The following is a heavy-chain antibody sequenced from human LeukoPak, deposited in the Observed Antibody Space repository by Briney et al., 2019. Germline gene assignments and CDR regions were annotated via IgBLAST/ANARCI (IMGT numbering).Heavy chain of an antibody. J-gene: IGHJ4*02. CDR2: ISGSGGST. D-gene: IGHD3-10*01. CDR1: GFTFSSYA. CDR3: AKVRDYYGSGSYSDY. Sequence: GGSLRLSCAASGFTFSSYAMSWVRQAPGKGLEWVSAISGSGGSTYYADSVKGRFTISRDNSKNTLYLQMNSLRAEDTAVYYCAKVRDYYGSGSYSDYWGQGTLVTVSS. V-gene: IGHV3-23*01.